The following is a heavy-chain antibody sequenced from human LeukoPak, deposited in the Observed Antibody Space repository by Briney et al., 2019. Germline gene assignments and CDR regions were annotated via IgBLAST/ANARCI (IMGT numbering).Heavy chain of an antibody. D-gene: IGHD5-18*01. Sequence: GGSLRLSCAASGFTFSSYAMSWVRQAPGKGLEWVSAISGSGGSTYYADSVKGRFTISRDNSKNTLYLQMNSLRAEDTAVYYCAKVSGGNTAMTRGYYFDYWGQGTLVTVSS. J-gene: IGHJ4*02. V-gene: IGHV3-23*01. CDR2: ISGSGGST. CDR1: GFTFSSYA. CDR3: AKVSGGNTAMTRGYYFDY.